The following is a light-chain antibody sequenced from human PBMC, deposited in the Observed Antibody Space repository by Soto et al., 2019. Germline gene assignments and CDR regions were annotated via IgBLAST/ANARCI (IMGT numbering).Light chain of an antibody. Sequence: DLQMTQSPSSVSASIGDRVTITCRASQIIGSWLAWYQQKPGIAPTLLIYAASSLQSGVPSRFSGSGSGSDFTLTITSLQAEDSATYYCQQANSFPFTFGPGTKVDIK. J-gene: IGKJ3*01. CDR3: QQANSFPFT. V-gene: IGKV1-12*02. CDR1: QIIGSW. CDR2: AAS.